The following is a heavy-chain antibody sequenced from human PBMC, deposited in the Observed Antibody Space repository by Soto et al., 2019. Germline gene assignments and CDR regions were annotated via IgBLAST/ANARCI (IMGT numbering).Heavy chain of an antibody. CDR2: VSVPSGDT. Sequence: ASVQVSCKASGYSFSSFGISWVRQAPGQGLEWVGWVSVPSGDTSSAQNFQGRVTVTTDTSTSTAYMEVGSLRSDDTAVYYCARTCRSGGSCYLEYWGEGTLVTVSS. CDR1: GYSFSSFG. V-gene: IGHV1-18*01. CDR3: ARTCRSGGSCYLEY. J-gene: IGHJ4*02. D-gene: IGHD2-15*01.